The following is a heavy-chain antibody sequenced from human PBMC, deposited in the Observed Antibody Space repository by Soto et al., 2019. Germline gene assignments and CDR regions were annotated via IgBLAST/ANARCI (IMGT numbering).Heavy chain of an antibody. D-gene: IGHD4-17*01. CDR3: AHAGDYDLLTFDH. V-gene: IGHV2-5*02. Sequence: SGPTLVNPTQTLTLTCDFSGFSLSTYHMGVAWIRQPPGKALEWLALIYWDDDKRYSPSLKDRLAISKDTSSNQVVLTITNIDPGDSATYFCAHAGDYDLLTFDHWGPGTLVTVSS. J-gene: IGHJ4*02. CDR1: GFSLSTYHMG. CDR2: IYWDDDK.